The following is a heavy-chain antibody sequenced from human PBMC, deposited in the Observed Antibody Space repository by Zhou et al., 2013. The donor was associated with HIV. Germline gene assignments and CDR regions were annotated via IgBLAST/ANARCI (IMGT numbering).Heavy chain of an antibody. V-gene: IGHV1-46*01. D-gene: IGHD2-15*01. Sequence: QLVQSGAEVKKPGASVKVSCKASGYTFTSYSVHWVRQAPGQGLEWMGIINPSGGSTRYAQKFQGRVTMTRDTSTSTVYMELSSLRSEDTAVYYCARGLVVVVAYDAFDIWGQGTMVTVSS. J-gene: IGHJ3*02. CDR2: INPSGGST. CDR3: ARGLVVVVAYDAFDI. CDR1: GYTFTSYS.